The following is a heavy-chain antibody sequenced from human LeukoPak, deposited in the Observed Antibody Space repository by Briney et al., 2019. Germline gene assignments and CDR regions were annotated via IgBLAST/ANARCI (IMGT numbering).Heavy chain of an antibody. V-gene: IGHV3-7*03. J-gene: IGHJ3*02. CDR1: GFTFSTYW. CDR2: MRRDGNEI. Sequence: GGSLRLSCSASGFTFSTYWMSWVRQAPGKGLEWVANMRRDGNEIYYLDSVRGRFTISRDNAKNSLYLQMNSLRAEDTAVYYCARERPYYYDSSGYYDDAFDIWGQGTMVTVSS. CDR3: ARERPYYYDSSGYYDDAFDI. D-gene: IGHD3-22*01.